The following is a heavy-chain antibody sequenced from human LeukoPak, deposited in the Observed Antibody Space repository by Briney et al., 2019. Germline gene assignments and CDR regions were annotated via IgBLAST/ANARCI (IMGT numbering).Heavy chain of an antibody. CDR3: ARDYYDSSGFYYYYMDV. V-gene: IGHV4-4*07. J-gene: IGHJ6*03. CDR2: IYTSGST. Sequence: SETLSLTCTVSGGSISSYYWSWIRQPAGKGLEWIGRIYTSGSTNYNPSLKSRVTMSVDTSKNQFSLKLSSVTAADTAVYYCARDYYDSSGFYYYYMDVWGKGTTVTISS. D-gene: IGHD3-22*01. CDR1: GGSISSYY.